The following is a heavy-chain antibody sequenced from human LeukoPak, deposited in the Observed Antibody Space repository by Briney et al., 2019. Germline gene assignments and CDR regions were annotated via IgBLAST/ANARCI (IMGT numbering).Heavy chain of an antibody. Sequence: PGGSLRLSCVASGFNVSSHFMSWLRQAPGKGLEWVAVIYSSGRTHYADPVKGRFTISRENSKNTVFLQMNSLRVEDTAVYFCARVDNDFWIFDHWGQGALVPVSS. CDR2: IYSSGRT. CDR1: GFNVSSHF. V-gene: IGHV3-53*01. J-gene: IGHJ4*02. D-gene: IGHD3/OR15-3a*01. CDR3: ARVDNDFWIFDH.